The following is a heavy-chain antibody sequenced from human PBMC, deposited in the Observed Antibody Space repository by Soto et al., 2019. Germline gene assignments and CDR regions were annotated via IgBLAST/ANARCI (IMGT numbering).Heavy chain of an antibody. CDR3: ARDLNPYYYDSSGLGGI. CDR2: ISSSSSYI. Sequence: ESLLLWCAASGFTFSSYRMNGVRQAPGKGLEWVSSISSSSSYIYYADSVKGRFTISRDNAKNSLYLQMNRLRAEDTAVYYCARDLNPYYYDSSGLGGIWGQGTMVTVPS. J-gene: IGHJ3*02. V-gene: IGHV3-21*01. D-gene: IGHD3-22*01. CDR1: GFTFSSYR.